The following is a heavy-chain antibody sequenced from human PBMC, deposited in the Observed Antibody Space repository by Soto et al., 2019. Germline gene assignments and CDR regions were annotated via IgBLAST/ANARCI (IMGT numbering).Heavy chain of an antibody. CDR1: GFTFSGSA. CDR2: IRSKANSYAT. Sequence: GGSLRLSCAASGFTFSGSAMHWVRQASGKGLEWVGRIRSKANSYATAYAASVKGRFTISRDDSKNTAYLQMNSLKTEDTAVYYCTRGRGFPGIAAAYPTPPAAYYYYGMDVWGQGTTVTVSS. D-gene: IGHD6-13*01. J-gene: IGHJ6*02. V-gene: IGHV3-73*01. CDR3: TRGRGFPGIAAAYPTPPAAYYYYGMDV.